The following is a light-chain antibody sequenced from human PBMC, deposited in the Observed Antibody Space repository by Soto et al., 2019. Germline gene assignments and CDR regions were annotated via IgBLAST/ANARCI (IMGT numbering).Light chain of an antibody. Sequence: EIVMTQSPATLSVSPGERATLSCRASQSVSSSLAWYQKKPGQAPRLLIYGASTRAAGIPARFSGSGSRTEFTPTTSSQQSEDFADYYCQQYSNWCTFGQGPRVEIK. V-gene: IGKV3D-15*01. CDR1: QSVSSS. CDR3: QQYSNWCT. J-gene: IGKJ1*01. CDR2: GAS.